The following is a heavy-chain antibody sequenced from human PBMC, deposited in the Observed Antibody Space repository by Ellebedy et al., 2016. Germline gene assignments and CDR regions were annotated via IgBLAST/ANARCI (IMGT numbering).Heavy chain of an antibody. J-gene: IGHJ4*02. CDR2: IYHSGST. Sequence: SCAVSGGSISSSNWWSWVRQPPGKGLEWIGEIYHSGSTNYNPSLKSRVTISVDKSKNQFSLKLSSVTAADTAVYFCARARGFRGTYSDSWGQGILVTVSS. V-gene: IGHV4-4*01. CDR3: ARARGFRGTYSDS. CDR1: GGSISSSNW. D-gene: IGHD3-16*01.